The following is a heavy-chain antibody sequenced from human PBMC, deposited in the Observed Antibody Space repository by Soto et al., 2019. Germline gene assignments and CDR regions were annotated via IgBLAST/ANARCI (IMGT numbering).Heavy chain of an antibody. J-gene: IGHJ4*02. CDR2: LKNTPIHHLP. D-gene: IGHD5-12*01. Sequence: RLVESGGDLVQPGGSLRLSCAASGFTLSNYYIDWFRLPPGRGLEWVARLKNTPIHHLPEYTAAVKGRFFMSRDDSKNTLYLQMDSLKTEDTAVYYCTTEDPSWLRGLEYWGQGTLVTVSS. CDR1: GFTLSNYY. CDR3: TTEDPSWLRGLEY. V-gene: IGHV3-72*01.